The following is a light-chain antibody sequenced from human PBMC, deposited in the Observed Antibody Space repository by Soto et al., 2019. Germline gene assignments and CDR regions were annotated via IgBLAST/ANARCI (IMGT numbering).Light chain of an antibody. J-gene: IGLJ1*01. CDR3: SSYTSSSTLPYV. CDR1: SSDVGGYNY. V-gene: IGLV2-14*01. CDR2: EVS. Sequence: QSALTQPASVSGSPGQSITISCTGTSSDVGGYNYVSWYQQHPGKAPKLMIYEVSNRPSGVSNRFSGSKSGNTASLTISGLQAEDEEDYYCSSYTSSSTLPYVFGTGTKLTVL.